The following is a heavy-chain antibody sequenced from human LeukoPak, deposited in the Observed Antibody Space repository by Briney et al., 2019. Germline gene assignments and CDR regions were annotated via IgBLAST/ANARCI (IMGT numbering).Heavy chain of an antibody. J-gene: IGHJ4*02. Sequence: GGSLRLSCAASGFTFSTYAMSWVRQAPGKGLEWVSAISGSGVSTYYAGSVKGRFTISRDNSKNTLYLQMNSLRAEDTAVYYCAKDLSGISSTGRTFDYWGQGTLVTVSS. CDR1: GFTFSTYA. V-gene: IGHV3-23*01. CDR2: ISGSGVST. D-gene: IGHD1-1*01. CDR3: AKDLSGISSTGRTFDY.